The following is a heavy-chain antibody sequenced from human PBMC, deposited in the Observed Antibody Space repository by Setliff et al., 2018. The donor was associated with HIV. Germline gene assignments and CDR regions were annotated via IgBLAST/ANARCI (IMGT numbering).Heavy chain of an antibody. CDR2: INQERTT. J-gene: IGHJ2*01. D-gene: IGHD1-20*01. CDR3: ARVRFSFNNVRCFDL. Sequence: KPSETLSLTCAVYPGSFSHYYWTWIRQSPGKGLEWIAEINQERTTFYNPSLKGRLIMSLDTSRNEVSLRLNSVTAADTATYFCARVRFSFNNVRCFDLWGPGTRVTVSS. CDR1: PGSFSHYY. V-gene: IGHV4-34*01.